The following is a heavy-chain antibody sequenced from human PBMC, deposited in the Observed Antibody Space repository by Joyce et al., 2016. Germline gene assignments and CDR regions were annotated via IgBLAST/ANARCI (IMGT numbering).Heavy chain of an antibody. V-gene: IGHV3-21*01. Sequence: EVQLVESGGDLVKPGGSLRLSCAASGFAFSTYTMSWVRQAPGKGLEWVSSISDNSRFIYYADSLKGRFTISRDNAKNSLYLQMNSLRAEDTAVYYCGRVDPTEQPIDYWGQGTLVTVSS. D-gene: IGHD6-13*01. CDR2: ISDNSRFI. CDR1: GFAFSTYT. CDR3: GRVDPTEQPIDY. J-gene: IGHJ4*02.